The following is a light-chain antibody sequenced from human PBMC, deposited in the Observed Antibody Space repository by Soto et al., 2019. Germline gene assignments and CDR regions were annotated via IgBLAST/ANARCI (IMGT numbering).Light chain of an antibody. CDR1: QSVSSSH. CDR2: GAS. J-gene: IGKJ4*01. CDR3: QQYGSSPPLT. V-gene: IGKV3-20*01. Sequence: EIVLTQSPGTLSLSPGERATLSWRARQSVSSSHLAWYQQKPGQAPRLLIYGASSRATGIPDRFSGSGSGTDFTLTISRLEPEDFAVYYCQQYGSSPPLTFGGGTKVDIK.